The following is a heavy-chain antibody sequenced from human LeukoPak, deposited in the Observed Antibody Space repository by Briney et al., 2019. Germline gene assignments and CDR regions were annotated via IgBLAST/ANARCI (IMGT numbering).Heavy chain of an antibody. CDR3: ASIRYGDYYYGMDV. J-gene: IGHJ6*02. CDR2: IYSGGST. Sequence: GGALRLSCAASVFTVSSNYMSWVRQAPGKGLEWVSVIYSGGSTYYADSVKGRFTISRHNSKNTLYLQMNSLRAEDTAVYYCASIRYGDYYYGMDVWGQGTTVTVSS. D-gene: IGHD4-17*01. CDR1: VFTVSSNY. V-gene: IGHV3-53*04.